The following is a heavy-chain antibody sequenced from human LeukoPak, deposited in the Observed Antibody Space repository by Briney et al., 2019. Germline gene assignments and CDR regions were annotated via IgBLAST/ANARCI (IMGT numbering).Heavy chain of an antibody. J-gene: IGHJ6*03. CDR2: INWNGGST. CDR1: GFTFDDYG. D-gene: IGHD2-2*01. CDR3: ARDRDCSSTSCFRYYMDV. Sequence: PGGSLRLSCAASGFTFDDYGMSWVRQAPGKGLEWVSGINWNGGSTTYADSAEGRFTISRDNAKNSLYLQMNSLRAEDTALYYCARDRDCSSTSCFRYYMDVWGKGTTVTVSS. V-gene: IGHV3-20*04.